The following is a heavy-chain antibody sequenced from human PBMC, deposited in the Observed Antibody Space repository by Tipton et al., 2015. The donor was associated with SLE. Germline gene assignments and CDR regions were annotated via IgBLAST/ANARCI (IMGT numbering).Heavy chain of an antibody. CDR3: AKATHEYSSSSPID. J-gene: IGHJ3*01. Sequence: QLVQSGAEVKKPGASVKVSCKASGYTFTSYYMHWVRQAPGQGLEWMGIINPSGGSTSYAQKFQGRVTMTRDTSTSTAYMELNSLRAEDTAVYYCAKATHEYSSSSPIDWGQGTMVTVSS. CDR1: GYTFTSYY. CDR2: INPSGGST. D-gene: IGHD6-6*01. V-gene: IGHV1-46*01.